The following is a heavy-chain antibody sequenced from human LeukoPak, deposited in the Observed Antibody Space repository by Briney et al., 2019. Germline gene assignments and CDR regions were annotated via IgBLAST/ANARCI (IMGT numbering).Heavy chain of an antibody. CDR2: MNRNSGNT. CDR1: GYTFTSYV. V-gene: IGHV1-8*02. Sequence: ASVKVSCEASGYTFTSYVINWVRQATGQGLEWMGGMNRNSGNTGYAQKLQGRVTMTTDTSTSTAYMELRSLRSDDTAVYYCARVAHYSDSSGYAHVAFDIWGQGTMVTVSS. J-gene: IGHJ3*02. CDR3: ARVAHYSDSSGYAHVAFDI. D-gene: IGHD3-22*01.